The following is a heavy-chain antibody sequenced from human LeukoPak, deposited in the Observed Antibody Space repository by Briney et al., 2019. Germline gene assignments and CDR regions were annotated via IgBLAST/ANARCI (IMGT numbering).Heavy chain of an antibody. D-gene: IGHD3-22*01. CDR1: GFAFSSYW. CDR3: ARGSSGYYYHWFDP. J-gene: IGHJ5*02. Sequence: GGTLRLSCAASGFAFSSYWMHWVRQAPGKGLVWVSRINSDGTTTTYADSVKGRFTISRDNAKNTLYLRMNSLRAEDTAVYYCARGSSGYYYHWFDPWGQGTLVTVSS. V-gene: IGHV3-74*01. CDR2: INSDGTTT.